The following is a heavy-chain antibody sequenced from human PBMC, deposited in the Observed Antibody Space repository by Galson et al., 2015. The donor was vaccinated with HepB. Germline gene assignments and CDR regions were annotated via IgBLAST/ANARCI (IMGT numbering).Heavy chain of an antibody. J-gene: IGHJ4*02. CDR3: ARLTFYYESSGLYFFDY. CDR2: IKEDATEE. CDR1: GFTFSHHW. D-gene: IGHD3-22*01. Sequence: LRLSYAAAGFTFSHHWMSWVRQAPGKGLEWVANIKEDATEEYYVDSVKGRFTISRDNAKNSLSLQMNSLRAEDTAVYYCARLTFYYESSGLYFFDYWGQGTLVTVSS. V-gene: IGHV3-7*02.